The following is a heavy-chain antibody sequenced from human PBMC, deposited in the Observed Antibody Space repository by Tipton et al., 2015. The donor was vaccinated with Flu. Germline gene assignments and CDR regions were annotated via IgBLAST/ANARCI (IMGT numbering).Heavy chain of an antibody. CDR2: IKSKTDGGTT. J-gene: IGHJ4*02. D-gene: IGHD2-2*01. V-gene: IGHV3-15*01. Sequence: SLRLSCATPGFTFGNAWMSWVRQAPGKGLEWVGRIKSKTDGGTTDYAAPVKGRFTISRDDSKNTVYLQMNSLKTEDTAVYYCTSDYCSSAKCNSGWLRAWLPYFDYWGQGTLVTVSS. CDR3: TSDYCSSAKCNSGWLRAWLPYFDY. CDR1: GFTFGNAW.